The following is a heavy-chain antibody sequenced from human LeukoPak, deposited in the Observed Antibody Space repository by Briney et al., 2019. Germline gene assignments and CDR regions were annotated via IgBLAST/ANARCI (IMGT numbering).Heavy chain of an antibody. Sequence: SETLSLTCAVSGYSMSNGYYWGWIRQPPGKGLEWIGSLYYSGSTYYNPSLKSRVTISVDTSKNQFSLRLSSVTAADTAVYYCARHYPPSHYFDYWGQGTLVTVSS. V-gene: IGHV4-38-2*01. J-gene: IGHJ4*02. CDR2: LYYSGST. CDR3: ARHYPPSHYFDY. CDR1: GYSMSNGYY. D-gene: IGHD3-10*01.